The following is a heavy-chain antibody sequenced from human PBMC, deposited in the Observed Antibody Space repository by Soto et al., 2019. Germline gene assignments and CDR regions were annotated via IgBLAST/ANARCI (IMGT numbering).Heavy chain of an antibody. J-gene: IGHJ4*02. D-gene: IGHD1-20*01. Sequence: PGGSLRLSCAASGFTFSSYGMHWVRQAPGKGLEWVAVISYDGSNKYYADSVKGRFTISRDNSKNTLYLQMNSLRAEDTAVYYCAKTRSNYSPTRYYFDYWGQGTLVTVSS. CDR3: AKTRSNYSPTRYYFDY. V-gene: IGHV3-30*18. CDR1: GFTFSSYG. CDR2: ISYDGSNK.